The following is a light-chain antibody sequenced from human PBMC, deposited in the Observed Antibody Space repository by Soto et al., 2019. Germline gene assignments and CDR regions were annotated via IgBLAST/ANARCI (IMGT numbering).Light chain of an antibody. V-gene: IGKV1-9*01. Sequence: DIQLTQSPSFLSASVGDRVTISCRASQGISDYLAWYQQKPGKAPKLLIYGASTLQSRDPSRFSGSASGTEFTLTISSLQPEDFATYFCQQFNAYPLTFGGGTKLEIK. CDR3: QQFNAYPLT. CDR1: QGISDY. J-gene: IGKJ4*01. CDR2: GAS.